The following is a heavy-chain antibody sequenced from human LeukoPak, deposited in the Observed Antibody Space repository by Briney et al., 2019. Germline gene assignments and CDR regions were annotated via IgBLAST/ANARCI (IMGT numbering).Heavy chain of an antibody. Sequence: GGSLRLSCAASGFTFSSYGMSWVRQAPGKGLGWVSAISGSGGSTYYADSVKGRFTISRDNSKNTLYLQMNSLRAEDTAVYYCAKGGSSWYTVWFDPWGQGTLVTVSS. CDR2: ISGSGGST. CDR3: AKGGSSWYTVWFDP. D-gene: IGHD6-13*01. CDR1: GFTFSSYG. V-gene: IGHV3-23*01. J-gene: IGHJ5*02.